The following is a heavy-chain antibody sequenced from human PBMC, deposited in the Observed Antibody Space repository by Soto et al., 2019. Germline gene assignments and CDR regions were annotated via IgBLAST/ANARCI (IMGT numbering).Heavy chain of an antibody. J-gene: IGHJ6*02. Sequence: GGSMRLSCAASGFTFRSYGMHWVRQAPGKGLEWVAIISYDGSNYYHADSVKGRFTISRDNSKTTLYLQMNSLRAEDTAVYCCAKGYSGTGGMDVWGQGTTVTAP. V-gene: IGHV3-30*18. CDR3: AKGYSGTGGMDV. CDR1: GFTFRSYG. D-gene: IGHD5-12*01. CDR2: ISYDGSNY.